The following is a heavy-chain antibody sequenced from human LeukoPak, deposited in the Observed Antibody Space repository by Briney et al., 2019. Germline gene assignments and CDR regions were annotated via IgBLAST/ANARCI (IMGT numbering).Heavy chain of an antibody. CDR3: ARATVTSD. Sequence: ASVRVSCKASGYTFTSYDINWVRQAPGQGVEWMGWMNPNSGNTDYAQKFQGRVTMTTNTSINTAYMELSSLRSEDTAVYYCARATVTSDWGQGTLVTVSS. CDR2: MNPNSGNT. CDR1: GYTFTSYD. D-gene: IGHD4-17*01. J-gene: IGHJ1*01. V-gene: IGHV1-8*01.